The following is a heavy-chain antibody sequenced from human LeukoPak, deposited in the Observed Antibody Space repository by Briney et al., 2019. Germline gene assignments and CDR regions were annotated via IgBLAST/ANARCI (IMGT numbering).Heavy chain of an antibody. CDR2: IYYSGST. V-gene: IGHV4-31*03. Sequence: PSETLSLTCTVSGGSISSGGYYWRWIRQHPGKGLEWIGYIYYSGSTYYNPSLKSRVTISVDTSKNQFSLKLSSVTAADTAVYYCARDLTVAGAFDIWGQGTMVTVSS. J-gene: IGHJ3*02. CDR1: GGSISSGGYY. D-gene: IGHD6-19*01. CDR3: ARDLTVAGAFDI.